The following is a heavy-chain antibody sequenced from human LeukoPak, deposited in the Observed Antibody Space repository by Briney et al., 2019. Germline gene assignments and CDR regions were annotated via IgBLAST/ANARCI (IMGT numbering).Heavy chain of an antibody. CDR1: GGSISSYY. CDR2: IYYSGST. D-gene: IGHD6-19*01. J-gene: IGHJ3*02. CDR3: ARADFSRIVGQWLPPGAFDI. V-gene: IGHV4-59*01. Sequence: SETLSLTCTVSGGSISSYYWSWIRQHPGKGLEWIGYIYYSGSTNYNPSLKSRVTISVDTSKNQFSLKLSSVTAADTAVYYCARADFSRIVGQWLPPGAFDIWGQGTMVTVSS.